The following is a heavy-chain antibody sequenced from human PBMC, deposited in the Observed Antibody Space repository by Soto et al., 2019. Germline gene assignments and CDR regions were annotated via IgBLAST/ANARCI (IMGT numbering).Heavy chain of an antibody. J-gene: IGHJ6*02. CDR2: IIPIFGTA. Sequence: SVKVACEASGDPFISYAIIWVRRAPGQGLEWMGGIIPIFGTANYAQKFQGRVTITADESTSTAYMELSSLRSEDTAVYYCARVFDVVTANYYYGMDVWAQGTTVTVSS. D-gene: IGHD2-21*02. CDR1: GDPFISYA. V-gene: IGHV1-69*01. CDR3: ARVFDVVTANYYYGMDV.